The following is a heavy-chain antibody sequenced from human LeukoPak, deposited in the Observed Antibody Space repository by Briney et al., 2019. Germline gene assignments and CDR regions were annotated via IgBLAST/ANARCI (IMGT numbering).Heavy chain of an antibody. Sequence: SETLSLTCAVYGGSFSGYYWSWIRQPPGKGLEWIGEINHSGSTNYNPSLKSRVTISVDTSKNQSSLKLSSVTAADTAVYYCARTGGVTVLDYWGQGTLVTVSS. V-gene: IGHV4-34*01. J-gene: IGHJ4*02. D-gene: IGHD2-21*02. CDR2: INHSGST. CDR1: GGSFSGYY. CDR3: ARTGGVTVLDY.